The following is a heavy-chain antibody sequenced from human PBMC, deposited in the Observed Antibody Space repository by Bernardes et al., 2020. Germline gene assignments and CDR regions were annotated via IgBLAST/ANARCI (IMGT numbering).Heavy chain of an antibody. V-gene: IGHV3-23*01. Sequence: GGSLRLSCAASGFTFSSYAMSWVRQAPGKGLEWVSAISGSGGSTYYADSVKGRFTISRDNSKNTLYLQMNSLRAEDTAVYYCAGSSQENYYYYYMDVWGKGTTVTVSS. CDR3: AGSSQENYYYYYMDV. CDR1: GFTFSSYA. CDR2: ISGSGGST. J-gene: IGHJ6*03. D-gene: IGHD6-13*01.